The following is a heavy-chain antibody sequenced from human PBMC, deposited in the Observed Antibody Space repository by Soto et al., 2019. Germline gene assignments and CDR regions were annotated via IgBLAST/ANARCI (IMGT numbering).Heavy chain of an antibody. J-gene: IGHJ4*02. D-gene: IGHD3-9*01. CDR1: GFTFSSYS. Sequence: GGSLRLSCAASGFTFSSYSMNWVRQAPGKGLEWVSYISSSSSTIYYADSVKGRFTISRDNAKNSLYLQMNSLRDEDTAVYYCARDTWNYDILTGYYALDYWGQGTLVTVSS. CDR3: ARDTWNYDILTGYYALDY. CDR2: ISSSSSTI. V-gene: IGHV3-48*02.